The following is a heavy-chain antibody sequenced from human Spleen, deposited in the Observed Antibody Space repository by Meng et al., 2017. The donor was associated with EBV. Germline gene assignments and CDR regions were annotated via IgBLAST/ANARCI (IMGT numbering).Heavy chain of an antibody. CDR3: ARGAAKWFDP. D-gene: IGHD6-25*01. Sequence: GQVQESGPGLVKPSQTLSLTCDVSGGSISSGGYYWSWIRQPPGKGLEWIGYINYRGNTYDNPSLRSRAALSVDTSKNQFSLKLSSVTAADTAVYYCARGAAKWFDPWGPGTLVTVSS. CDR1: GGSISSGGYY. CDR2: INYRGNT. V-gene: IGHV4-30-4*01. J-gene: IGHJ5*02.